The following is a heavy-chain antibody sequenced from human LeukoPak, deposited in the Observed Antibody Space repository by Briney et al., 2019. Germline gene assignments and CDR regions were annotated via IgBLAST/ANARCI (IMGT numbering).Heavy chain of an antibody. J-gene: IGHJ4*02. CDR2: ISTRSGYI. D-gene: IGHD6-19*01. CDR1: GFTFSSYT. Sequence: GGSLRLSCVPSGFTFSSYTMNWVRPAPGKGLEWVSSISTRSGYIYYADSLKGPFTISRDNAKNSLFLQMNSLRAEDTAVCDCARVARHPGIAVAGNDSWGQGTLVTVSS. CDR3: ARVARHPGIAVAGNDS. V-gene: IGHV3-21*01.